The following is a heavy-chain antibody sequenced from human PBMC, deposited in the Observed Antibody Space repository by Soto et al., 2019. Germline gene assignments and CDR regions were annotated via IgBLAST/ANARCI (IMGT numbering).Heavy chain of an antibody. CDR1: GYTFSADY. J-gene: IGHJ4*02. Sequence: QVQLVQSGAEVKKPGASVRVSCKASGYTFSADYMHWVRQAPGQGLEWMGWINPNSGGTTYLQKFQGRVTMTTDTTISTAYMDLNSLRPDDPAVYYCASNSIHWGQGTLVTVSS. V-gene: IGHV1-2*02. CDR3: ASNSIH. D-gene: IGHD3-3*01. CDR2: INPNSGGT.